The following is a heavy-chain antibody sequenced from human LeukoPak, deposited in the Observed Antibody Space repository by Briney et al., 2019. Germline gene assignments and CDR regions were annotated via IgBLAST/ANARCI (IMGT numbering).Heavy chain of an antibody. Sequence: GGSLRLSCTASGFSINNNYMSWVRQAPGKGLEWVSIIYSDRSTYYPESVKGRFTISRDDSKNTLLLQMDSLRVEDTAIYYCARDSAFSSYSNWGQGALVTVSS. CDR1: GFSINNNY. CDR3: ARDSAFSSYSN. D-gene: IGHD2-15*01. J-gene: IGHJ1*01. CDR2: IYSDRST. V-gene: IGHV3-53*01.